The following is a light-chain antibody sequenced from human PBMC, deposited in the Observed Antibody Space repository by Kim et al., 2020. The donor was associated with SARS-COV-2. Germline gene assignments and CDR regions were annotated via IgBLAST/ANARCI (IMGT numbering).Light chain of an antibody. CDR3: QQYGSSPFT. J-gene: IGKJ3*01. V-gene: IGKV3-20*01. CDR1: QSLSSRY. Sequence: EIVLTQSPGTLSLSPGERATLSCRASQSLSSRYLAWYQQTPGQARRLLIDGASSRTTGIPDRFSGSGSETDFTLTITRLEPEDFAVYFCQQYGSSPFTFGPGTKVDIK. CDR2: GAS.